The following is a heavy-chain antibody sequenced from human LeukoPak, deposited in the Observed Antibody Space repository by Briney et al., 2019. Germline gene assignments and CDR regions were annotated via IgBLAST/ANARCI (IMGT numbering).Heavy chain of an antibody. D-gene: IGHD3-16*02. CDR2: ISGSGGTT. V-gene: IGHV3-23*01. Sequence: GGSLRLSCAASGFTFNSYGIHWVRQAPGKGLEWVSGISGSGGTTHYADSVKGRFTISRDNSKNTLYLQMNSLRAEDTAVYYCTKAGPSYLEYWGQGTLVSVSS. CDR1: GFTFNSYG. J-gene: IGHJ4*02. CDR3: TKAGPSYLEY.